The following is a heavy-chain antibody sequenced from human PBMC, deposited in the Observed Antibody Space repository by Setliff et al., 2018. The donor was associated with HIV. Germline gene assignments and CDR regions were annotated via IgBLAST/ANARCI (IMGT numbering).Heavy chain of an antibody. Sequence: SETLSLTCTVSGGSISSDNYYWSWIRQPAGKGLEWIGHIYTSGTTVYNHSLKSRVAISVDTSRNQFSLKLSSVTAADTAVYYCARKGYCSSSGCPTPFDFWGQGTLVTVSS. V-gene: IGHV4-61*09. D-gene: IGHD2-2*01. CDR1: GGSISSDNYY. CDR2: IYTSGTT. J-gene: IGHJ4*02. CDR3: ARKGYCSSSGCPTPFDF.